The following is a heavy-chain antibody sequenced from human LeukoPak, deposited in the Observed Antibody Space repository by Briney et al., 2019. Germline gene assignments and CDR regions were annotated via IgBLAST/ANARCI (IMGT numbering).Heavy chain of an antibody. Sequence: GSLRLSCAASGFTFSSYAMSWIRQPPGKGLEWIGEINHSGSTNYNPSLKSRVTISVDTSKNQFSLKLSSVTAADTAVYYCARNPYYYDSSGSLYYFDYWGQGTLVTVSS. V-gene: IGHV4-34*01. D-gene: IGHD3-22*01. CDR2: INHSGST. CDR1: GFTFSSYA. CDR3: ARNPYYYDSSGSLYYFDY. J-gene: IGHJ4*02.